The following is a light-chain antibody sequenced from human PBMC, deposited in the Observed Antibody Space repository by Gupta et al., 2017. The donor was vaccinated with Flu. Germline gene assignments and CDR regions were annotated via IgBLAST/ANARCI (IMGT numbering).Light chain of an antibody. J-gene: IGLJ1*01. CDR3: QSADSSGIYV. V-gene: IGLV3-25*02. CDR2: KDN. CDR1: GLPNQY. Sequence: SYELPQSPSVSVSLGQTARITCTGNGLPNQYAYWYQQKPGQAPILVIYKDNVRPSGIPERFPGSSSGTTVTVTISGVQAEDEADYYCQSADSSGIYVFGSGTRVTVL.